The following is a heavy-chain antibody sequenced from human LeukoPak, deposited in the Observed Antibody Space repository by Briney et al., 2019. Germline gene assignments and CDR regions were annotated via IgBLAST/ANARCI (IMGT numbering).Heavy chain of an antibody. V-gene: IGHV3-23*01. D-gene: IGHD2-8*01. J-gene: IGHJ4*02. CDR2: TNSGGTST. Sequence: SGGSLRLSCATSGFPFSDFSMSWVRQAPGKGLEWLSTTNSGGTSTYYAESVKGRFTISRDNSKNTLYLQMSSLRVEDAAVYYCAKQSYARSLGEGGPGTLVSVSS. CDR1: GFPFSDFS. CDR3: AKQSYARSLGE.